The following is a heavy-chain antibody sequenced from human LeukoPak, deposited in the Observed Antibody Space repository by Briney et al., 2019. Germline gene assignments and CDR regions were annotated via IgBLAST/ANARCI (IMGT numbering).Heavy chain of an antibody. CDR2: MNPNSGNT. CDR3: ARGGCTNGVCSVDY. Sequence: GASVKVSCKASGYTFTSYDINWVRQATGQGLEWMGWMNPNSGNTGYAQKFQGRVTITRNTSISTAYMELSSLRSGDTAVYYCARGGCTNGVCSVDYWGQGTLVTVSS. J-gene: IGHJ4*02. CDR1: GYTFTSYD. V-gene: IGHV1-8*03. D-gene: IGHD2-8*01.